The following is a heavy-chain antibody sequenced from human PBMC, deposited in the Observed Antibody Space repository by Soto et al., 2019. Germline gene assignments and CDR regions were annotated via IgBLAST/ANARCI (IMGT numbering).Heavy chain of an antibody. D-gene: IGHD2-2*01. J-gene: IGHJ6*03. V-gene: IGHV1-2*04. Sequence: ASVKVSCKASGYTFTGYYMHWVRQAPGQGLEWMGWINPNSGGTNYAQKFQGWVTMTRDTSISTAYMELSRLRSDDTAVYYCARGRVVVPAEYYYYMDVWGKGTTVTVSS. CDR1: GYTFTGYY. CDR2: INPNSGGT. CDR3: ARGRVVVPAEYYYYMDV.